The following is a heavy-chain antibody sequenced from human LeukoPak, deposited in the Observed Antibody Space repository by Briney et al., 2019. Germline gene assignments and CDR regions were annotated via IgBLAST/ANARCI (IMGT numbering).Heavy chain of an antibody. J-gene: IGHJ4*02. CDR3: AKDAMVRAVVGFPHAGDYFDY. CDR1: GFTFDDYA. V-gene: IGHV3-9*01. Sequence: GRSLRLSCAASGFTFDDYAMHWVRQAPGRGLEGVSGISWNSGSIGYADSVKGRFTISRDNAKNSLYLQMNSLRAEDTALYYCAKDAMVRAVVGFPHAGDYFDYWGQGTLVTVSS. D-gene: IGHD3-10*01. CDR2: ISWNSGSI.